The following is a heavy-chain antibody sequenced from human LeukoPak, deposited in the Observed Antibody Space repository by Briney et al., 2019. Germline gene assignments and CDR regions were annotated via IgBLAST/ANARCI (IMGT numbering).Heavy chain of an antibody. CDR3: AGVGPYYFDY. D-gene: IGHD3-16*01. V-gene: IGHV3-7*04. CDR2: IKQDGSEK. J-gene: IGHJ4*02. Sequence: GGSLRLSCAASGFTFSRYWMGWVRQAPGKGLEGVANIKQDGSEKYYVDSVKGRFTIARDNAKISLYLQMNSLRAEDTAVYCCAGVGPYYFDYWGQGTLVTVSS. CDR1: GFTFSRYW.